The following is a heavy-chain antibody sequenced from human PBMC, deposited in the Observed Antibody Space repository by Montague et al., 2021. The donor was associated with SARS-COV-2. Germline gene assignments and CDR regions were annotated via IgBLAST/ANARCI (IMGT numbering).Heavy chain of an antibody. Sequence: SLRLSCAASGFTFSSYEMNWVRQAPGKGLEWVSYISSSGGTTFYADSVRGRFTISRDNAKNSLYLQMNSLRAEDTAVYYCARESRITMLVVVITSAFDXWSQGTMVTVSS. V-gene: IGHV3-48*03. CDR2: ISSSGGTT. D-gene: IGHD3-22*01. CDR3: ARESRITMLVVVITSAFDX. CDR1: GFTFSSYE. J-gene: IGHJ3*02.